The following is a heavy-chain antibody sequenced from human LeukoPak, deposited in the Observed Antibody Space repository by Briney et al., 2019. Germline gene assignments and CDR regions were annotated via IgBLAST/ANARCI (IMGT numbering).Heavy chain of an antibody. CDR2: INHSGST. Sequence: TSETLSLTCAVYGGSFSGYYWSWIRQPPGKGLEWIGEINHSGSTNYNPSLKSRVTISVDTSKNQFSLKLSSVTAADTAVYYCARGPNYYYMDVWGKGTTVTVSS. J-gene: IGHJ6*03. CDR1: GGSFSGYY. CDR3: ARGPNYYYMDV. V-gene: IGHV4-34*01.